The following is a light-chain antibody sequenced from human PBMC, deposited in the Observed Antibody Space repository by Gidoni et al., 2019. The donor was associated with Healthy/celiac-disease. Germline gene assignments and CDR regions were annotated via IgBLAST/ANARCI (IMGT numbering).Light chain of an antibody. V-gene: IGKV1-39*01. J-gene: IGKJ2*01. CDR3: QHSYSPPTS. CDR2: AAS. CDR1: QSISSY. Sequence: DSQMTQATSSSSASVGDRVTIPCRASQSISSYLNWYQQKPGKAHRRLFDAASSLQSGVPSSFSGSASGTAFTLTISLLPPEDFATYYRQHSYSPPTSFGQGTKLEIK.